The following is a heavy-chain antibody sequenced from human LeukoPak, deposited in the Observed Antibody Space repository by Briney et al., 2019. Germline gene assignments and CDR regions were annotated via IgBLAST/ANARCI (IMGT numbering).Heavy chain of an antibody. Sequence: GASVKVSCKASGYTFTSYYMHWVRQAPGQGLEWMGIINPSGGSTSYAQKFQGRVTMTRDTSTSTVYMDLSSLRSGNTDVYVCARVATMIVVGTPIDAFDIWGQGTMVTVSS. V-gene: IGHV1-46*01. J-gene: IGHJ3*02. CDR2: INPSGGST. D-gene: IGHD3-22*01. CDR3: ARVATMIVVGTPIDAFDI. CDR1: GYTFTSYY.